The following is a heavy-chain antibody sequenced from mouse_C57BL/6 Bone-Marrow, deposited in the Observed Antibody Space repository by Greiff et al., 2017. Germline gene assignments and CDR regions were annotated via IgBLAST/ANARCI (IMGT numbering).Heavy chain of an antibody. Sequence: EVKVVESGGDLVKPGGSLKLSCAASGFTFSSYGMSWVRQTPDKRLEWVATISSGGSYTYYPDSVKGRFTISRDNAKNTLYLQMSSLKSEDTAMYYRARRGMVKGYFDYWGQGTTLTVSA. D-gene: IGHD2-2*01. CDR3: ARRGMVKGYFDY. V-gene: IGHV5-6*01. CDR2: ISSGGSYT. CDR1: GFTFSSYG. J-gene: IGHJ2*01.